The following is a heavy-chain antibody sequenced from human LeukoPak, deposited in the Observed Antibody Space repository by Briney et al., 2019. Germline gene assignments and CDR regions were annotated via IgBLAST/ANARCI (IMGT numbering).Heavy chain of an antibody. D-gene: IGHD2-15*01. J-gene: IGHJ6*02. Sequence: PGGSLRLSCAASGFTFSSYSMNWVRQAPGKGLEWVSYISSSSSTIYYADSVKGRFTISRDNAKNSLYLQMNSLRAEDTAVYYCARPRGGHYYYYGMDVWGQGTTVTVSS. CDR2: ISSSSSTI. CDR1: GFTFSSYS. V-gene: IGHV3-48*04. CDR3: ARPRGGHYYYYGMDV.